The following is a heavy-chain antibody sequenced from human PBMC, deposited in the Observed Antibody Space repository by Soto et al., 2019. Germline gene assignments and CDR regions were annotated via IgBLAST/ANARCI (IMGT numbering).Heavy chain of an antibody. Sequence: GASVKVSCKASGYTFTSYGISWVRQAPGQGLEWMGWISAYNGNTNYAQKLQGRVTMTTDTSTSTAYMKLRSLRSDDTAVYYCARGDIVVVPAAISGSGWFDPWGQGTLVTVSS. CDR2: ISAYNGNT. CDR3: ARGDIVVVPAAISGSGWFDP. J-gene: IGHJ5*02. V-gene: IGHV1-18*01. D-gene: IGHD2-2*01. CDR1: GYTFTSYG.